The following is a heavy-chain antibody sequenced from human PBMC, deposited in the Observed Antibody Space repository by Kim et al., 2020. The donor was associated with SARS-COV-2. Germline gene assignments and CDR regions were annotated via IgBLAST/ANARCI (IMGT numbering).Heavy chain of an antibody. V-gene: IGHV1-46*01. J-gene: IGHJ4*02. Sequence: FQGRVTMTRDTSTSTVYMELSSLRSEDTAVYYCARGEGLGTVTNTNYFDYWGQGTLVTVSS. CDR3: ARGEGLGTVTNTNYFDY. D-gene: IGHD4-17*01.